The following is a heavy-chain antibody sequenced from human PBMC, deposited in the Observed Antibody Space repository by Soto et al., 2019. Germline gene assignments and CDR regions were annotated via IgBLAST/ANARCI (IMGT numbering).Heavy chain of an antibody. D-gene: IGHD4-17*01. Sequence: SETLSLTCTVSGDSIRSYHWAWIRQSPEKGLEWIGYINYSGSTNYNPSLESRVTTSVDTSENEFSLKLSSVTAADTAVYYCARCFRGDYRGYWFDPWGQGTLVTVSS. V-gene: IGHV4-59*01. CDR2: INYSGST. CDR1: GDSIRSYH. CDR3: ARCFRGDYRGYWFDP. J-gene: IGHJ5*02.